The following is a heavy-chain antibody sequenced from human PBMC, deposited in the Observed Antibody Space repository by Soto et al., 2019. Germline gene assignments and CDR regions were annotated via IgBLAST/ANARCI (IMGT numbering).Heavy chain of an antibody. CDR3: AKDRSSSLNDAFDI. CDR1: GFTFDDYA. CDR2: ISWNSGSI. J-gene: IGHJ3*02. D-gene: IGHD6-13*01. Sequence: PGGSMRLSCAASGFTFDDYAMHWVRQAPGKGLEWVSGISWNSGSIGYADSVKGRFTISRDNAKNSLYLQMNSLRAEDTALYYCAKDRSSSLNDAFDIWGQGTMVTVSS. V-gene: IGHV3-9*01.